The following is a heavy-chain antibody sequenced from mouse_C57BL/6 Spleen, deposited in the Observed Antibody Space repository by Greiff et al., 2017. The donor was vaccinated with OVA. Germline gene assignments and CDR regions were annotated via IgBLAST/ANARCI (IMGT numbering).Heavy chain of an antibody. CDR3: ARWRLLIAMDY. CDR2: INPSSGGT. Sequence: QVKLQQPGADLVKPGASVKLSCKASGYTFTSYCMSWVQQRPGQGLEWIGNINPSSGGTNYNEKFKSKATLTVDKSSSTAYMQISSLTSEDSAVYYCARWRLLIAMDYWGQGTSVTVSS. D-gene: IGHD2-3*01. V-gene: IGHV1-53*01. J-gene: IGHJ4*01. CDR1: GYTFTSYC.